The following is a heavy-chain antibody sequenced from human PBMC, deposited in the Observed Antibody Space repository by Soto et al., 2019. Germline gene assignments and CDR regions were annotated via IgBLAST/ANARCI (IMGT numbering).Heavy chain of an antibody. Sequence: GGSLRLSCSASGFTFSNYDMSWVRQAPGKGLEWVSNIRGSGGSTFYADSVKGRFTISRDNSKNTLYVEMNSLRAEDTAVYFCAKGQYSSGWFDYWGQGALVTVSS. D-gene: IGHD6-19*01. CDR3: AKGQYSSGWFDY. CDR2: IRGSGGST. CDR1: GFTFSNYD. V-gene: IGHV3-23*01. J-gene: IGHJ4*02.